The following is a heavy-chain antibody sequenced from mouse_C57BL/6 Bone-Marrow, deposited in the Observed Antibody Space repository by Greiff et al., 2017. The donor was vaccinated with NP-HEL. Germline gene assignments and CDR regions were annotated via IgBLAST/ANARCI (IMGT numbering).Heavy chain of an antibody. Sequence: QVQLQQSGAELVRPGTSVKVSCKASGYAFTNYLIEWVKQRPGQGLEWIGVINPGSGGTNYNEKFKGKATLTADKSSSTAYMQLSSLTPDDSGVYCCASALRGDMDYWGQGTSVTVSS. CDR2: INPGSGGT. J-gene: IGHJ4*01. CDR1: GYAFTNYL. V-gene: IGHV1-54*01. CDR3: ASALRGDMDY.